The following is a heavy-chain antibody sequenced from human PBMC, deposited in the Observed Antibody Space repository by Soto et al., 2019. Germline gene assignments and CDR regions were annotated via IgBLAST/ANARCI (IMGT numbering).Heavy chain of an antibody. V-gene: IGHV4-59*01. D-gene: IGHD3-22*01. J-gene: IGHJ5*02. CDR3: ARGWLYYNWFDP. CDR1: CGSISSYY. CDR2: IYYSGST. Sequence: SETPYLTCTVSCGSISSYYWSWIRQPPGKGLEWIGYIYYSGSTNYNPSLRSRVTISVETSKNQFSLKLSSVTAAYSAVYYCARGWLYYNWFDPWGQGTLVTVSS.